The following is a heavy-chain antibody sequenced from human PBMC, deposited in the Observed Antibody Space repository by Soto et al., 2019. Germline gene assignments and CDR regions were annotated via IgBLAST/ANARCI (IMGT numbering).Heavy chain of an antibody. CDR1: GCSISSYY. Sequence: PXETLSLTCTVAGCSISSYYWSWIRQPPGKGLEWIGYIYYSGSTNYNPSLKSRVTISVDTSKNQFSLKLSSVTAADTAVYYCARESSWFDHWGQGTLVTVSS. CDR2: IYYSGST. CDR3: ARESSWFDH. J-gene: IGHJ5*02. V-gene: IGHV4-59*01.